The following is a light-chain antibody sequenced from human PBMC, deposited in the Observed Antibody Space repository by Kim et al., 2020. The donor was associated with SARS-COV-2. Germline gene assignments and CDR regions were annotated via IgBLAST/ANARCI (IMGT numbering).Light chain of an antibody. V-gene: IGKV3-15*01. Sequence: SPSPGERATLSCRASQSISSSLAWYQQKPGQAPRVLIYGASARATGIPARFSGSGSGTEFTLTISNLQSEDFAVYYCQQYAYWRAFGQGTRLEIK. J-gene: IGKJ5*01. CDR3: QQYAYWRA. CDR1: QSISSS. CDR2: GAS.